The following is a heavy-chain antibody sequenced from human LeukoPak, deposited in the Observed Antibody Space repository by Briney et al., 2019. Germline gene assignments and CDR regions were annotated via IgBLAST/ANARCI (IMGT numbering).Heavy chain of an antibody. V-gene: IGHV3-23*01. D-gene: IGHD6-19*01. CDR3: AKYTVALDYFDY. CDR2: ISGSGGST. J-gene: IGHJ4*02. CDR1: GFTFSSYA. Sequence: GGPLRLSCAASGFTFSSYAMSWVRQAPGKGLEWVSAISGSGGSTYYADSVKGRFTISRDNSKNTLYLQMNSLRAEDTAVYYCAKYTVALDYFDYWGQGTLVTVSS.